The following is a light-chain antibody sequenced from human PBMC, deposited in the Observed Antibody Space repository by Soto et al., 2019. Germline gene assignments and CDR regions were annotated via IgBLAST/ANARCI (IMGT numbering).Light chain of an antibody. Sequence: QAVVTQEPSFSVSPGRTVTLTCGLSSGSVSTSYYPSWYQQTPGQAPRTLIYSTNTRSSGVPDRFSGSILGNKAALTITGAQADDESDYYCVLYMGGGVWVFGGGTKVTV. CDR2: STN. CDR1: SGSVSTSYY. CDR3: VLYMGGGVWV. V-gene: IGLV8-61*01. J-gene: IGLJ3*02.